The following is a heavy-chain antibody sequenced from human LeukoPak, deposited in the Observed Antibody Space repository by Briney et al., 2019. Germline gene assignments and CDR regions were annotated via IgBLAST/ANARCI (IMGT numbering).Heavy chain of an antibody. D-gene: IGHD6-19*01. CDR2: IYSGGST. J-gene: IGHJ5*02. V-gene: IGHV3-53*01. CDR3: ARGASSGWYSQGYNWFDP. Sequence: PGGSLRLSCAASGFTFSGYSLTWVRQAPGKGLEWVSVIYSGGSTYYADSVKGRFTISRDNSKNTLYLQMNSLRAEDTAVYYCARGASSGWYSQGYNWFDPWGQGTLVTVSS. CDR1: GFTFSGYS.